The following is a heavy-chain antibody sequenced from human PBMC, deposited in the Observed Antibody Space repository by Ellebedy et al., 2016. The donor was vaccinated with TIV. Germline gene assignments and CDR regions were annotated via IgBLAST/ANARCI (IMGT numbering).Heavy chain of an antibody. Sequence: GESLKISCAASGFTFSSFAMHWVRQAPGKGLEWLSVISGGGDRTYHADSVKGRLTITRDNSKNTLYLQVDRPTAEDTAVYYCAKGTSSGFNYDRVGCEYWGQGTLVTVSS. J-gene: IGHJ4*02. CDR3: AKGTSSGFNYDRVGCEY. CDR2: ISGGGDRT. CDR1: GFTFSSFA. D-gene: IGHD3-22*01. V-gene: IGHV3-23*01.